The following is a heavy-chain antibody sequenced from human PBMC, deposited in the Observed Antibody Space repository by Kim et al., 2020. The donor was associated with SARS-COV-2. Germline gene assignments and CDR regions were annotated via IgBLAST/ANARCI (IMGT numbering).Heavy chain of an antibody. D-gene: IGHD4-17*01. CDR1: GYSFTSYW. Sequence: GESLKISCKGSGYSFTSYWISWVRQMPGKGLEWMGRIDPSDSYTNYSPSFQGHVTISADKSISTAYLQWSSLKASDTAMYYCARTPLDYGDPLPGLSYWGQGTLVTVSS. V-gene: IGHV5-10-1*01. CDR2: IDPSDSYT. CDR3: ARTPLDYGDPLPGLSY. J-gene: IGHJ4*02.